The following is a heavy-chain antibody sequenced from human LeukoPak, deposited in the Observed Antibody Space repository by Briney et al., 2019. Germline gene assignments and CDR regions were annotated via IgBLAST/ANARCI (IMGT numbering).Heavy chain of an antibody. CDR2: ISAYNGNT. CDR1: AYSFTPYA. D-gene: IGHD2/OR15-2a*01. Sequence: GASVKVSCKTSAYSFTPYAMHWVRQAPGQGLEWMGWISAYNGNTNYAQKLQGRVTMTTDTSTSTAYMELRSLRSDDTAVYYCARTHSTTVGSNGYWGQGTLVTVSS. V-gene: IGHV1-18*01. CDR3: ARTHSTTVGSNGY. J-gene: IGHJ4*02.